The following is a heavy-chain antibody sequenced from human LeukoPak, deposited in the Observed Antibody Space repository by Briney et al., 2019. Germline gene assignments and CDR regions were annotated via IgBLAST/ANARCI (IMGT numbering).Heavy chain of an antibody. CDR3: ARRRGAHTANALDI. J-gene: IGHJ3*02. Sequence: PSETLSLTCTVSGGSISSYYWSWIRQPPGKGLEWIGYIYYSGSTNYNPSLKSRVTISVDTSKNQFSLKLSSVTAADTAVYYCARRRGAHTANALDIWGQGTMVTASS. CDR2: IYYSGST. CDR1: GGSISSYY. D-gene: IGHD3-10*01. V-gene: IGHV4-59*08.